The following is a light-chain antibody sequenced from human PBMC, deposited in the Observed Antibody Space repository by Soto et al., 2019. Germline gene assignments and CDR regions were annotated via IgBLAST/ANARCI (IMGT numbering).Light chain of an antibody. CDR1: QSVSSSY. Sequence: EIVLTQSPGTLSLSPGERATLSCRASQSVSSSYLAWYQQKPGQAPRLLIYGASSRATGIPDRFSGSGSGTDFTLTISRLEPEDFAVYYWQQYGSSPHTFGQGPKLEIK. J-gene: IGKJ2*01. CDR2: GAS. V-gene: IGKV3-20*01. CDR3: QQYGSSPHT.